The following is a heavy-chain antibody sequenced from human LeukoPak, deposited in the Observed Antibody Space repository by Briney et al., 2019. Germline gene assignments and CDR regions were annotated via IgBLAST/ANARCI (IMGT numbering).Heavy chain of an antibody. CDR1: GYTFTSYG. CDR2: ISPYNGNT. J-gene: IGHJ4*02. D-gene: IGHD3-22*01. V-gene: IGHV1-18*01. CDR3: ARKLYDSSRYGQTYYFDY. Sequence: ASVKVSCKASGYTFTSYGISWVRQAPGQGLEWMGWISPYNGNTNYAQKLQGRVTMTTDTSTSTAYMDLRSLSSDDTAVYYCARKLYDSSRYGQTYYFDYWGQGTLVTVSS.